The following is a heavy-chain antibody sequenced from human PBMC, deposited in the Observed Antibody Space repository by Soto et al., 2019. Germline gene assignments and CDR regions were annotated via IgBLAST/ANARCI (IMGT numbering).Heavy chain of an antibody. J-gene: IGHJ4*02. Sequence: ASVKVSCKTSGYTFTDYDFIWVRQASGQGLEWMGWMSPNSGKTGYVEKFQGRVTMTANTSLSTAYMELHSLRSEDTAKYFCARGRIGAAFWGQGTLVTVSS. CDR3: ARGRIGAAF. CDR2: MSPNSGKT. D-gene: IGHD2-15*01. CDR1: GYTFTDYD. V-gene: IGHV1-8*01.